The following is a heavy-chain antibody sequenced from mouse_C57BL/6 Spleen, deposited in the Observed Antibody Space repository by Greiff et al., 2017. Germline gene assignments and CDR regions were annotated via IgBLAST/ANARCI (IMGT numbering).Heavy chain of an antibody. J-gene: IGHJ4*01. D-gene: IGHD1-1*01. CDR3: AKKEDYYRDYYAMDY. V-gene: IGHV2-5*01. CDR1: GFSLTSYG. Sequence: VQLQQSGPGLVQPSQSLSITCTVSGFSLTSYGVHWVRQSPGKGLEWLGVIWRGGSTDYNAAFISRLSITKDNTKSHVFFKMNSLQADDTAIYYCAKKEDYYRDYYAMDYWGQGTSVTVAS. CDR2: IWRGGST.